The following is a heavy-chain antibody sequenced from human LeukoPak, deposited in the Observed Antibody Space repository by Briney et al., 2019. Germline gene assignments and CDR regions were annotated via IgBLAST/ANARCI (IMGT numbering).Heavy chain of an antibody. Sequence: PSETLSLTCAVYGGSFSGYYWSWIRQPPGMGLEWIGYIYSSGDINYNPSLTSRLTMSVDTSNNQVSLKLSSVTAADTAVYFCARQPPNTASFDYWGQGTLVTVSS. CDR2: IYSSGDI. CDR1: GGSFSGYY. D-gene: IGHD2-21*02. J-gene: IGHJ4*02. CDR3: ARQPPNTASFDY. V-gene: IGHV4-34*10.